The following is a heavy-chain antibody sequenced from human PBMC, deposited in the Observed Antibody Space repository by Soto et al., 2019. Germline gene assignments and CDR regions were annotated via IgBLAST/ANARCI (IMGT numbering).Heavy chain of an antibody. CDR1: GFTFSRYI. J-gene: IGHJ3*01. CDR3: TRGIASSSLVTFDV. CDR2: ISSTSTNI. Sequence: EVQLVESGGGLVKPGGSLRLSCGASGFTFSRYIMHWVRQAPGQGLEWIATISSTSTNIYYADSVKGRITISRDNPKNSLSLQMDSLRREHTAVYYCTRGIASSSLVTFDVWGQGTMVTVSP. D-gene: IGHD6-13*01. V-gene: IGHV3-21*01.